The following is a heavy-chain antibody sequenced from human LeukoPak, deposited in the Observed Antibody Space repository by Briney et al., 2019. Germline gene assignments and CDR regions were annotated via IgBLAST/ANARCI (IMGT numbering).Heavy chain of an antibody. CDR2: IYYIVST. V-gene: IGHV4-31*03. D-gene: IGHD3-16*02. J-gene: IGHJ4*02. CDR3: ARNRDQAYIWGTYRVFDH. CDR1: GGSLSSRGYY. Sequence: SQTLSLTCTVSGGSLSSRGYYWSWVRQHPGKGLEWIGYIYYIVSTYYNPSLKSRVNISVDTSKNQFSLKLSSVTAADTAVYYCARNRDQAYIWGTYRVFDHWGEGALVTVS.